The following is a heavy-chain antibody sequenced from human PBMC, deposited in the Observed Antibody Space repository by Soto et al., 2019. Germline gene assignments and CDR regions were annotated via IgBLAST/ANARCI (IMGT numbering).Heavy chain of an antibody. CDR1: GFTFSSYG. CDR3: ARDLGSVGPDY. J-gene: IGHJ4*02. D-gene: IGHD3-10*01. Sequence: GGSLRLSCAASGFTFSSYGMHCVRQAPGKGLEWVAVIWYDGSNKYYADSVKGRFTISRDNSKNTLYLQMNSLRAEDTAVYYCARDLGSVGPDYWGQGTLVTVSS. CDR2: IWYDGSNK. V-gene: IGHV3-33*01.